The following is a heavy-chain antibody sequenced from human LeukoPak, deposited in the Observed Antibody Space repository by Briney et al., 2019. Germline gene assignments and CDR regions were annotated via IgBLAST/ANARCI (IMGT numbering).Heavy chain of an antibody. V-gene: IGHV1-2*02. CDR3: ARGDILTGYRSLAPNYYYYYGMDV. CDR1: GYTFTGYY. CDR2: INPNSGGT. Sequence: GASVKVSCKASGYTFTGYYMHWARQAPGQGLEWMGWINPNSGGTNYAQKFQGRVTMTRDTSISTAYMELSRLRSDDTAVYYCARGDILTGYRSLAPNYYYYYGMDVWGQGTTVTVSS. D-gene: IGHD3-9*01. J-gene: IGHJ6*02.